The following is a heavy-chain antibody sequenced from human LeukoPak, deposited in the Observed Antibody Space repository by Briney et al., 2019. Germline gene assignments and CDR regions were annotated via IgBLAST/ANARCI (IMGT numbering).Heavy chain of an antibody. J-gene: IGHJ4*02. D-gene: IGHD4-11*01. V-gene: IGHV4-30-2*01. Sequence: PSQTLSLTCAVSGGSISSGGYSWGWIRQPPGKGLEWIGYIYHSGSTYYNPSLKSRVTISVDRSKNQFSLKLSSVTAADTAVYYCAKDRSDYSNKRGFDYWGQGTLATVSS. CDR3: AKDRSDYSNKRGFDY. CDR2: IYHSGST. CDR1: GGSISSGGYS.